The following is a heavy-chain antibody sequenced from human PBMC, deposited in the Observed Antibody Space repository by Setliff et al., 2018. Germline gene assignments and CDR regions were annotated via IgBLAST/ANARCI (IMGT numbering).Heavy chain of an antibody. CDR2: IWYDGSNK. CDR3: AKDPTSRYYNFWSGYFTDDYYYYYGMDV. D-gene: IGHD3-3*01. V-gene: IGHV3-33*06. J-gene: IGHJ6*02. CDR1: GFAFSSYG. Sequence: QTGGSLRLSCAASGFAFSSYGMHWVRQAPGKGLEWVAVIWYDGSNKYYADSVKGRFTISRDNSKNTLYLQMNSLRAEDTAVYYCAKDPTSRYYNFWSGYFTDDYYYYYGMDVWGQGTTVTVSS.